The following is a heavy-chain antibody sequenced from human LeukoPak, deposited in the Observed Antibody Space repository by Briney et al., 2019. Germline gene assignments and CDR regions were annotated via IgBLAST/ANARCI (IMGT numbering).Heavy chain of an antibody. Sequence: SETLSLTCAVYGGSFSGYYWSWIRQPPGKGLEWIGEINHSGSTNYNPSLKSRVTISVDTSKNQFSLKLSSVTAADTAVYYCARGPRGYCSSTSCCYYGMDVWGKGTTVTVSS. CDR2: INHSGST. CDR3: ARGPRGYCSSTSCCYYGMDV. CDR1: GGSFSGYY. D-gene: IGHD2-2*01. V-gene: IGHV4-34*01. J-gene: IGHJ6*04.